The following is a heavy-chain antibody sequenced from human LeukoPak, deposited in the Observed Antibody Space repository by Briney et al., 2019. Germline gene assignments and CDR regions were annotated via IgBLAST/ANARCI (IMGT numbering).Heavy chain of an antibody. CDR3: ANGKNYYPY. J-gene: IGHJ4*02. D-gene: IGHD3-22*01. V-gene: IGHV3-7*01. CDR1: GFIFSSYW. Sequence: GGSLRLSCADSGFIFSSYWMTWVRQAPGKGLEWVANIKPDGSEKYYVDSVKGRSTISRDNAKNSLYLQMNSLRVEDTAVYYCANGKNYYPYWGQGTLVTVSS. CDR2: IKPDGSEK.